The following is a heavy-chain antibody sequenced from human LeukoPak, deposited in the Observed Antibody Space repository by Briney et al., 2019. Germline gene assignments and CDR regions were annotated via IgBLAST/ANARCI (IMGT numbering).Heavy chain of an antibody. D-gene: IGHD3-10*01. CDR2: LSGNGAKT. Sequence: GGSLRLSCAASGFAFSTFAMNWVRQAPGKGLEWVSALSGNGAKTYYADSVKGRFTISRDNSKNTLYLQMNSLRAEDTAVYYCAKDPGGLWFGELLNYFDYWGQGTLVTVSS. CDR1: GFAFSTFA. CDR3: AKDPGGLWFGELLNYFDY. V-gene: IGHV3-23*01. J-gene: IGHJ4*02.